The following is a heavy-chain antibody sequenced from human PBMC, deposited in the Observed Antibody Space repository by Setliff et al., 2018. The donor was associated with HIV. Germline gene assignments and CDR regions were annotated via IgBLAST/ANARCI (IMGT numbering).Heavy chain of an antibody. D-gene: IGHD1-26*01. J-gene: IGHJ4*02. CDR3: ARGGWELVSCYDY. CDR1: GGTFSSYA. V-gene: IGHV1-69*13. CDR2: IIPIFGTA. Sequence: ASVKVSCKASGGTFSSYAISWVRQAPGQGLEWVGGIIPIFGTANYAQKFQGRVTITADESTSTAYMELSSLRSEDTAVYYCARGGWELVSCYDYWGQGTLVTVSS.